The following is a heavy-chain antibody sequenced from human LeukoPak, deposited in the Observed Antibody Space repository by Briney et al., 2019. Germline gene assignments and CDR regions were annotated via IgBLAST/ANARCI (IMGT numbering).Heavy chain of an antibody. D-gene: IGHD5-24*01. CDR1: GGTFSSYA. CDR2: IIPIFGTA. CDR3: ARPANKKITLGAFDI. Sequence: SVKVSCKASGGTFSSYAISWVRQAPGQGLEWMGGIIPIFGTANYAQKFQGRVTITADESTSTAYMELSSLRSEDTAVYYCARPANKKITLGAFDIWGQGTMVTVSS. J-gene: IGHJ3*02. V-gene: IGHV1-69*13.